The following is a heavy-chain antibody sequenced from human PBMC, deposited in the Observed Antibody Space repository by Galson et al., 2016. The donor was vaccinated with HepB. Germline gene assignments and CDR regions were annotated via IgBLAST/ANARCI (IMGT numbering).Heavy chain of an antibody. CDR3: ARDWGSNRHFAFDI. CDR2: TYYTSEWYN. Sequence: CAISGDSVSSNTVAWNWIRQSPSRGLEWLGRTYYTSEWYNNYAVSVRSRITINPDTSKNQFSLQLNSVTPEDTAVYYCARDWGSNRHFAFDIWGQGTMVTVSS. J-gene: IGHJ3*02. D-gene: IGHD3-16*01. V-gene: IGHV6-1*01. CDR1: GDSVSSNTVA.